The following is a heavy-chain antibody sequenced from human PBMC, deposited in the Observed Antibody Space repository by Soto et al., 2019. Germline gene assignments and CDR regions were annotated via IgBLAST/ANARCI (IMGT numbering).Heavy chain of an antibody. CDR3: ARNMIPIADY. J-gene: IGHJ4*02. Sequence: LRLSCAASGFTFSSYEMSWVRQAPGKGLEWVSYISSSGSTIYYADSVKGRFTISRDNAKNSLYLQMNSLRAEDTAVYYCARNMIPIADYWGQGTLVTVSS. D-gene: IGHD3-16*01. CDR2: ISSSGSTI. CDR1: GFTFSSYE. V-gene: IGHV3-48*03.